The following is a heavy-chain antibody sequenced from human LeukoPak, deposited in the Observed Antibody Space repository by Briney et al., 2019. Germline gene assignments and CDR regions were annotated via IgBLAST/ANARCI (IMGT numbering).Heavy chain of an antibody. Sequence: GGSLRLSCAASGFTFSSYAMSWVRQAPGKGLEWVSTISGSGGNTYYADSVKSRFTISRDNSKNTLYLQMNSLRAEDTAVYYCAKDQLRYSDYWGQGTLVTVSS. V-gene: IGHV3-23*01. CDR2: ISGSGGNT. D-gene: IGHD3-9*01. CDR1: GFTFSSYA. CDR3: AKDQLRYSDY. J-gene: IGHJ4*02.